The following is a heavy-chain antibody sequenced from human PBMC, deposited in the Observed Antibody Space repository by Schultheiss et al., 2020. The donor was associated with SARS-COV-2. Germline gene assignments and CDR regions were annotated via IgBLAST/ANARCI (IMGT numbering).Heavy chain of an antibody. V-gene: IGHV3-9*01. J-gene: IGHJ4*02. CDR3: ARRTLYTQQRGSFDY. D-gene: IGHD6-13*01. CDR1: GFTFDDYA. Sequence: GGSLRLSCAASGFTFDDYAMHWVRQAPGKGLEWVSGISWNSGSIGYADSVKGRFTISRDNAKNSLYLQMNSLRAEDTALYYCARRTLYTQQRGSFDYWGQGTLVTVSS. CDR2: ISWNSGSI.